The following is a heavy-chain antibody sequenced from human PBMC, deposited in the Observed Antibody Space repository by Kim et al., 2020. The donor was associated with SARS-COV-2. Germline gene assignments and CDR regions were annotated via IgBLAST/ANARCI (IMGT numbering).Heavy chain of an antibody. J-gene: IGHJ6*02. V-gene: IGHV3-21*01. CDR1: GFTFSSYS. CDR3: ARGLGGDHYYYGMDV. D-gene: IGHD3-16*01. Sequence: GGSLRLSCAASGFTFSSYSMNWVRQAPGKGLEWVSSISSSSSYIYYADSVKGRFTISRDNAKNSLYLQMNSLRAEYTAVNDCARGLGGDHYYYGMDVWG. CDR2: ISSSSSYI.